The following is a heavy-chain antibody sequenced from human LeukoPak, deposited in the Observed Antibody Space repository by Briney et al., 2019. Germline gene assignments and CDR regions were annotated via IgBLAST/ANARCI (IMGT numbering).Heavy chain of an antibody. CDR1: GGSISSSTYY. D-gene: IGHD6-13*01. CDR3: ASRYSSSWQQLGFDP. J-gene: IGHJ5*02. CDR2: IHYSGST. Sequence: SETLSLTCTVSGGSISSSTYYWGWIRQPPGKGLEWIGTIHYSGSTYYNTSLKSRVSISVDTSKNQFSLKLRSVTAADMAVYYCASRYSSSWQQLGFDPWGLGTLVTVSS. V-gene: IGHV4-39*07.